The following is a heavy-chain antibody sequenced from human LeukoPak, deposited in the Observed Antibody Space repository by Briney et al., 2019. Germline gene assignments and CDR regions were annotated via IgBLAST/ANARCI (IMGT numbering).Heavy chain of an antibody. CDR2: ISPGSDCI. CDR1: GFTFSSFS. J-gene: IGHJ4*02. D-gene: IGHD4-17*01. Sequence: GGSLRLSCAGSGFTFSSFSMNWVRQAPGKGLEWVSSISPGSDCIYYADSVKGRFTISRDNAKNSLFLQMNSLRAEDTAVYYCARGSYGDYDYWGQGTLVTVSS. CDR3: ARGSYGDYDY. V-gene: IGHV3-21*01.